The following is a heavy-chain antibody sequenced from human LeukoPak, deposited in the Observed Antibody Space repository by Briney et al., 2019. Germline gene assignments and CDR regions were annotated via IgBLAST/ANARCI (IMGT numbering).Heavy chain of an antibody. J-gene: IGHJ4*02. D-gene: IGHD2-21*02. V-gene: IGHV4-30-4*01. CDR1: GGSISSSNW. CDR3: AKGWRQRVTWAD. Sequence: SETLSLTCAVSGGSISSSNWWSWIRQPPGKGLEWIGYIYYSGSTYHNPSLKSRVTISVDTSKNQFSLKLSSVTAADMAVYYCAKGWRQRVTWADWGQGTLVTVSS. CDR2: IYYSGST.